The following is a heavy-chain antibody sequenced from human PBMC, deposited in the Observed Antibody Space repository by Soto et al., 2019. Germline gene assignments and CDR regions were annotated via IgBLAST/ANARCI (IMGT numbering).Heavy chain of an antibody. V-gene: IGHV1-69*01. D-gene: IGHD6-13*01. J-gene: IGHJ6*02. Sequence: QVLLVQSSAEVKKPGSSVKVSCKASGGTFTSTAFSWVRQAPGQGLEWMGGIIPVFGTPNYAQKFQARRTVTADASTTTVHMELSSLRSYDTAVYYCASSAGLDHLLNYYGLNVWGQGTTVTVSS. CDR3: ASSAGLDHLLNYYGLNV. CDR1: GGTFTSTA. CDR2: IIPVFGTP.